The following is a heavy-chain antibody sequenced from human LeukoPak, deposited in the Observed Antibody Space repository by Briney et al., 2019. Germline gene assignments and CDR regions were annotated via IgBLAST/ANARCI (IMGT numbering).Heavy chain of an antibody. CDR2: IYYSGST. D-gene: IGHD6-13*01. J-gene: IGHJ6*03. V-gene: IGHV4-59*11. CDR3: ARAYSSSWYGGIGYYYYYMDV. CDR1: GGSISSHY. Sequence: SETLSLTCTVSGGSISSHYWSWIRQPPGKGLEWIGYIYYSGSTNYNPSLKSRVTISVDTSKNQFSLKLSSVTAADTAVYYCARAYSSSWYGGIGYYYYYMDVWGKGTTVTVSS.